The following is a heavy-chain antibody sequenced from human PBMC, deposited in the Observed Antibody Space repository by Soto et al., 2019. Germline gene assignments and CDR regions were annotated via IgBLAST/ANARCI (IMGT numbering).Heavy chain of an antibody. J-gene: IGHJ4*02. Sequence: ASVKVSCKASGGTFSSYAISWVRQAPGQGLEWMGGIIPIFGTANYAQKFQGGVTITADESTSTAYMELSSLRSEDTAVYYCARETTDYYGSGVYFDYWGQGTLVTVSS. D-gene: IGHD3-10*01. V-gene: IGHV1-69*13. CDR1: GGTFSSYA. CDR2: IIPIFGTA. CDR3: ARETTDYYGSGVYFDY.